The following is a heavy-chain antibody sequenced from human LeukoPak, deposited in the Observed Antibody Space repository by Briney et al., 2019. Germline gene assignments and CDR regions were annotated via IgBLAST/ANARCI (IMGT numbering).Heavy chain of an antibody. CDR3: ARDRVVSGRFGEVAS. J-gene: IGHJ5*01. CDR2: ISSSSTYI. D-gene: IGHD3-10*01. CDR1: GFTFSSYS. V-gene: IGHV3-21*01. Sequence: GGSLRLSCAASGFTFSSYSMNWVRQAPGRGLEWVSFISSSSTYIYYADSVKGRFTISRDDAKNSLYLQMSSLRADDTAVYYCARDRVVSGRFGEVASWGQGTLVTVSS.